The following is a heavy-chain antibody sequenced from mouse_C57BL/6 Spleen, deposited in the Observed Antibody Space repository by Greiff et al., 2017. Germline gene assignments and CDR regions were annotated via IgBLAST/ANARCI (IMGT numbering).Heavy chain of an antibody. D-gene: IGHD3-3*01. Sequence: QVQLQQPGAELVRPGSSVKLSCKASGYAFTNYLIQWVKQRPGQGLEWIGDINPGSGGTHYNEKFKGKATLTADKSSSTAYMQLSSLASEDSAVYFCTRSWGRDYFDYWGQGTTLTVSS. CDR2: INPGSGGT. CDR3: TRSWGRDYFDY. J-gene: IGHJ2*01. V-gene: IGHV1-54*01. CDR1: GYAFTNYL.